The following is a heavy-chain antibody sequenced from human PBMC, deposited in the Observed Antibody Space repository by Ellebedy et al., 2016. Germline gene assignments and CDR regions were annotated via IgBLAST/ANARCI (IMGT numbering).Heavy chain of an antibody. CDR1: GFTFSSYA. D-gene: IGHD6-19*01. J-gene: IGHJ3*02. CDR2: ISSNGGST. CDR3: VKDDSSEKGAFDI. Sequence: GGSLRLSXSASGFTFSSYAMHWVRQAPGKGLEYVSAISSNGGSTYYADSVKGRFTISRDNSKNTLYLQMSSLRAEDTAVYYCVKDDSSEKGAFDIWGQGTMVTVSS. V-gene: IGHV3-64D*06.